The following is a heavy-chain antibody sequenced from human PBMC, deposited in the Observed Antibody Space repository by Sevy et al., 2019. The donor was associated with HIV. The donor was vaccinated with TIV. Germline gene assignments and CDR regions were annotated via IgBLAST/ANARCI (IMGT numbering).Heavy chain of an antibody. CDR3: VRDDGNYDFHY. V-gene: IGHV3-7*01. CDR1: GFTFSKYW. CDR2: IKQDAGQK. J-gene: IGHJ4*02. Sequence: GGSLRLSCAASGFTFSKYWMDWVRQAPGKGLEWVANIKQDAGQKYYVDSVKSRFTISRENAKNPLFLQMNSLRADDKAVDFCVRDDGNYDFHYWGQGTLVTVSS. D-gene: IGHD1-7*01.